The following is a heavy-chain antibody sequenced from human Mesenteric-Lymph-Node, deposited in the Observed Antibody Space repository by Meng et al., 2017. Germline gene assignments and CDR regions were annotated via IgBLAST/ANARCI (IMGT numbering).Heavy chain of an antibody. CDR2: IYYSGST. V-gene: IGHV4-31*03. CDR3: ARDSPGGYGYFDS. CDR1: GGSIRGGGYT. Sequence: QVVPRTCGPGLSNLSPTPSPPCLVSGGSIRGGGYTWSWIRQHPGKGLEWIGYIYYSGSTYYNPSLKSRVTISVDTSKNQFSLKLNSVTAADAAVYYCARDSPGGYGYFDSWGQGTLVTVSS. J-gene: IGHJ4*02. D-gene: IGHD5-12*01.